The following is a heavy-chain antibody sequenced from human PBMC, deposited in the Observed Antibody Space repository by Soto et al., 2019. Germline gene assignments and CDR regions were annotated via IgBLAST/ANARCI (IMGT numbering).Heavy chain of an antibody. Sequence: PSETLSLTCTVSGASISNYYWSWIRQPPGKGLEWLAYIYYSGSTNYNPSLKSRVTLSVDTSKNQFSLNLSSVTAADTAVYYCARHDYDSSGYDYGSAFDIWGQGTMVT. D-gene: IGHD3-22*01. V-gene: IGHV4-59*08. J-gene: IGHJ3*02. CDR2: IYYSGST. CDR3: ARHDYDSSGYDYGSAFDI. CDR1: GASISNYY.